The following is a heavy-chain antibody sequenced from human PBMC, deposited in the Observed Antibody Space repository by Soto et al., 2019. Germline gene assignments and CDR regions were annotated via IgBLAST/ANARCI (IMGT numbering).Heavy chain of an antibody. CDR2: IYYSGST. CDR3: ARAASSEVSDY. CDR1: GGSISSGDYY. D-gene: IGHD6-6*01. J-gene: IGHJ4*02. Sequence: SETLSLTCTVSGGSISSGDYYWSWIRQPPGKGLEWIGYIYYSGSTNYNPSLKSRVTISVDTSKNQFSLKLSSVTAADTAVYYCARAASSEVSDYWGQGTLVTVS. V-gene: IGHV4-61*08.